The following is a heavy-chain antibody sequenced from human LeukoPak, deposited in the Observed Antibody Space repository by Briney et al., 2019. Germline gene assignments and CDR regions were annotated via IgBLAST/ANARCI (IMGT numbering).Heavy chain of an antibody. Sequence: GGSLRLSCAASGFTFSSYAMSWVRQPPGKGLEWVSTISHSGGSTYYADSVEGRFTIARDNSKDSLYLHMNSLRAEDTAVYYCAKDTEQLVSYYYYMDVWGQGTPVTVSS. V-gene: IGHV3-23*01. CDR1: GFTFSSYA. D-gene: IGHD6-6*01. J-gene: IGHJ6*03. CDR2: ISHSGGST. CDR3: AKDTEQLVSYYYYMDV.